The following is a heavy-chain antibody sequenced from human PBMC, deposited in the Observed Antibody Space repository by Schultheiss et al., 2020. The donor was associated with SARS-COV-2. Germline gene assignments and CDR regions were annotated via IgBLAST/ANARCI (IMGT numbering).Heavy chain of an antibody. J-gene: IGHJ4*02. Sequence: SQTLSLTCTVSGGSISSGDYYWGWIRQPPGKGLEWIGSIYHSGSTNYNPSLKSRVTISVDTSKNQFSLKLSSVTAADTAVYYCARDRLGVIDYWGQGTLVTVSS. CDR1: GGSISSGDYY. CDR3: ARDRLGVIDY. CDR2: IYHSGST. V-gene: IGHV4-39*07.